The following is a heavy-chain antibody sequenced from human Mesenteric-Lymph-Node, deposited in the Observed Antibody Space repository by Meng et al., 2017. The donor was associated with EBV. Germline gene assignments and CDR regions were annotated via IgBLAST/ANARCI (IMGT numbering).Heavy chain of an antibody. V-gene: IGHV1-2*06. CDR1: GNTFIAYY. J-gene: IGHJ5*02. CDR3: ARDHRTLTGSLDP. CDR2: INPNSGAT. D-gene: IGHD3-9*01. Sequence: VQRVQSGAEGKKPGASVKVSCKASGNTFIAYYIHWVRQAPGQGLEWMGRINPNSGATNYAEKFQGRVTMTRDTSITTVYMEMSRLRSDDTAVYYCARDHRTLTGSLDPWGQGTLVTVSS.